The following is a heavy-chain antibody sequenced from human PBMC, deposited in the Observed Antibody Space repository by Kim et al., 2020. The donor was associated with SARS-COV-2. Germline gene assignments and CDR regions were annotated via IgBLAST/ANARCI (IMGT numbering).Heavy chain of an antibody. Sequence: GGSLRLSCAASGFTFSRRAMSWVRQVPGKGLEWIASVNNNNNPYYADSVKGRFTVSRDITKDTLYLQMKSLRADDTALYYCAKDHPSSGWRTFYSWGQGTLVAVSS. D-gene: IGHD6-19*01. J-gene: IGHJ4*02. CDR1: GFTFSRRA. CDR3: AKDHPSSGWRTFYS. V-gene: IGHV3-23*05. CDR2: VNNNNNP.